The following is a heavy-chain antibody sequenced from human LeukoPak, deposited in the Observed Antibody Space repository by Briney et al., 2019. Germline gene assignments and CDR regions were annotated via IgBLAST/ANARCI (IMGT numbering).Heavy chain of an antibody. CDR3: ARDWPGDY. Sequence: GRSLRLSSAASGFTGSSNYMSWVRQATGKGLEWVSVIYSGGSTYYADSVKGRFTISRDNSKNTLYLQMNSLRAEDTAVYYCARDWPGDYWGQGTLVTVSS. J-gene: IGHJ4*02. CDR1: GFTGSSNY. CDR2: IYSGGST. V-gene: IGHV3-66*01.